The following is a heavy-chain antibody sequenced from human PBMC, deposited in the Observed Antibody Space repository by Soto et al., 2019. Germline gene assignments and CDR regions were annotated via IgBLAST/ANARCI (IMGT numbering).Heavy chain of an antibody. Sequence: SEPLCLTWSVSGGSISSGGYYWSRIRQHPGKGLEWIGYIYYSGSTYYNPSLKSRVTISVDTSKNQFSLKLSSVTAADTAVYYCASEEGIYDSLLSVVYWGQGTLVTVS. V-gene: IGHV4-31*02. CDR3: ASEEGIYDSLLSVVY. CDR2: IYYSGST. D-gene: IGHD3-3*01. CDR1: GGSISSGGYY. J-gene: IGHJ4*02.